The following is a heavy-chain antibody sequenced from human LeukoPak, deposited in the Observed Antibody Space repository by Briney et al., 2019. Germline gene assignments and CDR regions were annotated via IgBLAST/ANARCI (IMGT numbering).Heavy chain of an antibody. J-gene: IGHJ2*01. CDR2: IITIFGTA. V-gene: IGHV1-69*01. CDR3: AKEGDTALVTGYFDL. Sequence: SVKVSCKASGGTFGSYVISWVRQAPGQGLEWMGGIITIFGTAHYAQKFQGRLTITADESTSTVYMEMSSLRSEDTAMYYCAKEGDTALVTGYFDLWGRGTLVTVSA. CDR1: GGTFGSYV. D-gene: IGHD5-18*01.